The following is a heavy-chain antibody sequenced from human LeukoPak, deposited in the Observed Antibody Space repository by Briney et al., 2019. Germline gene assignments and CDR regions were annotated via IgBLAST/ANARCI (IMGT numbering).Heavy chain of an antibody. J-gene: IGHJ5*02. D-gene: IGHD1-14*01. CDR1: GVTSSTYA. V-gene: IGHV1-69*04. Sequence: ASVKVSCKASGVTSSTYAISWVRQAPGQRLEWMGRIIPIFGIANYAQKFQGRVTITADKSTGTAYMDLSSLRSDDTAVYYCASVYTWGQGTLVTVSS. CDR3: ASVYT. CDR2: IIPIFGIA.